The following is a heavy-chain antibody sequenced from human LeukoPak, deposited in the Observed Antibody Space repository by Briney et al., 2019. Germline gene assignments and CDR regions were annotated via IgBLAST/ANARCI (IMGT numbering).Heavy chain of an antibody. Sequence: PGGSLRLSCAASGFTFSSYGMSWVRQAPGKGLEWVSAISGSGGSTYYADSVKGRFTISRDNAKNTLYLQMNSLRAEDTAVYYCANSLYSISSFDYWGQGTLVTVSS. V-gene: IGHV3-23*01. J-gene: IGHJ4*02. D-gene: IGHD6-6*01. CDR2: ISGSGGST. CDR1: GFTFSSYG. CDR3: ANSLYSISSFDY.